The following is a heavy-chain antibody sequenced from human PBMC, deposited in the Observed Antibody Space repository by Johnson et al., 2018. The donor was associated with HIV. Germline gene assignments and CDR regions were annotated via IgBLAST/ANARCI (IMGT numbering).Heavy chain of an antibody. CDR1: GFTFSSYS. J-gene: IGHJ3*02. Sequence: QVQLVESGGGVVQPGRSLRLSCAASGFTFSSYSMHWVRQAPGKGLEWVSVIYSGGNTYYTDSVRGRFTISRDNSRNTLYLQMSSLRAEDTAVYYCAKSQDRSAYDYDFDIWGQGTMVTVSS. CDR3: AKSQDRSAYDYDFDI. CDR2: IYSGGNT. V-gene: IGHV3-NL1*01. D-gene: IGHD3-22*01.